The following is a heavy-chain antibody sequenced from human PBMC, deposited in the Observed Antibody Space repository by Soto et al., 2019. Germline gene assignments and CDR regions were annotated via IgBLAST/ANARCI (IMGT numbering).Heavy chain of an antibody. Sequence: QVQLVQSGAEVKKPGSSVKVSCKASGGTFSSYAISWVRQAPGQGLEWMGGIIPIFGTANYAQKFQGRVTITADXXTXTXXMELSSLRSEDTAVYYCARNARYCISTSCYGWFDPWGQGTLVTVSS. V-gene: IGHV1-69*12. J-gene: IGHJ5*02. D-gene: IGHD2-2*01. CDR1: GGTFSSYA. CDR3: ARNARYCISTSCYGWFDP. CDR2: IIPIFGTA.